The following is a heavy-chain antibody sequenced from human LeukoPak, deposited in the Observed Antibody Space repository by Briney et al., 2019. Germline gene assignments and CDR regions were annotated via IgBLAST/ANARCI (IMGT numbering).Heavy chain of an antibody. D-gene: IGHD6-13*01. CDR1: GYTFTSYY. CDR2: INPSGGST. Sequence: GASVKVSCKASGYTFTSYYMHWVRQAPGQGLEWMGIINPSGGSTSYAQKFQGRVTMTRDTSTSTAYMELRSLRSDDTAVYYCARRIAAAGTLHYYYGMDVWGQGTTVTVSS. CDR3: ARRIAAAGTLHYYYGMDV. J-gene: IGHJ6*02. V-gene: IGHV1-46*01.